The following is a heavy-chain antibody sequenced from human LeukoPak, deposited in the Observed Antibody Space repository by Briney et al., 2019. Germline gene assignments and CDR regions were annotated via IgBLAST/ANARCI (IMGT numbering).Heavy chain of an antibody. V-gene: IGHV3-21*01. CDR3: ARDPRPSIVVVPAASWYYYMDV. Sequence: GGSLRLSCAASGFTFSDYYMNWVRQAPGKGLEWVSSISSSSSYIYYADSVKGRFTISRDNAKNSLYLQMNSLRAEDTAVYYCARDPRPSIVVVPAASWYYYMDVWGKGTTVTVSS. J-gene: IGHJ6*03. D-gene: IGHD2-2*01. CDR2: ISSSSSYI. CDR1: GFTFSDYY.